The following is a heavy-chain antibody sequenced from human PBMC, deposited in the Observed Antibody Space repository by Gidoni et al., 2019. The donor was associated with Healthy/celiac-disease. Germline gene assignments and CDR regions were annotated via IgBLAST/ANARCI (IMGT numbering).Heavy chain of an antibody. CDR3: ARGVIAAAGATIPY. V-gene: IGHV3-66*01. Sequence: EVQLVESGGGLVQPGGSLRLSCSASGFTVSSNYMSWVRQAPGKGLEWVSVFYSGGSTYDADSVKGRFTISRDNSKNTLYLQRNSLRAEDTAVYYCARGVIAAAGATIPYWGQGTLVTVSS. CDR2: FYSGGST. D-gene: IGHD6-13*01. J-gene: IGHJ4*02. CDR1: GFTVSSNY.